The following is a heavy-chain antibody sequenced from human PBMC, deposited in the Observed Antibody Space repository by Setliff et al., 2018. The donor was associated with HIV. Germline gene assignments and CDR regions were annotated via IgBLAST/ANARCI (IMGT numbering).Heavy chain of an antibody. CDR3: ARGSWKDGAQGYFFDH. D-gene: IGHD1-1*01. Sequence: PSETLSLTCTVSGGSISTHYWSWIRQPPGKGLEWIGPVYYDASTICTPSLNSRVIISIDTSKKQFSLSLRSVTAADTAVYYCARGSWKDGAQGYFFDHWGQGTLVTVSS. CDR2: VYYDAST. V-gene: IGHV4-59*11. CDR1: GGSISTHY. J-gene: IGHJ4*02.